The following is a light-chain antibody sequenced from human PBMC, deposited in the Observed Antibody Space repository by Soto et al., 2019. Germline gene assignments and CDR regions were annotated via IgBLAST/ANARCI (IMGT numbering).Light chain of an antibody. CDR3: QQYGSSPGT. CDR1: QSVSSSY. Sequence: EIVMTQSPATLSVSPGERATLSCRASQSVSSSYLAWYQQKPGQAPRLLIYGASSRATGIPDRFSGSGSGTDFTLTISRLEPEDFAVYYCQQYGSSPGTLGQGTKVDIK. CDR2: GAS. J-gene: IGKJ1*01. V-gene: IGKV3-20*01.